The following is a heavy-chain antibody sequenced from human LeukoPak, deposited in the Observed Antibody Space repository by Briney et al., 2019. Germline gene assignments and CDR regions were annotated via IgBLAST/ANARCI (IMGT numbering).Heavy chain of an antibody. Sequence: SETLSLTCIVSGGSISSSSYYWGWIRQPPGKGLEWIGSIYYSGSTYYNPSLKSRVTISVDTSKNQFSLKLSSVTAADTAVYYCARRRYYDSSGCFDYWGQGTLVTVSS. V-gene: IGHV4-39*01. CDR1: GGSISSSSYY. D-gene: IGHD3-22*01. J-gene: IGHJ4*02. CDR3: ARRRYYDSSGCFDY. CDR2: IYYSGST.